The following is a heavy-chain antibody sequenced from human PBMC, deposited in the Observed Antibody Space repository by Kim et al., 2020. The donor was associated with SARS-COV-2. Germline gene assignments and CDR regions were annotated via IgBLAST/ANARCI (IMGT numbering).Heavy chain of an antibody. Sequence: YYADSGKGRFTISRDNSKNTLYLQMNSLRAEDTAVYYCAKERSTMIAFDIWGQGTMVTVSS. CDR3: AKERSTMIAFDI. D-gene: IGHD5-12*01. J-gene: IGHJ3*02. V-gene: IGHV3-23*01.